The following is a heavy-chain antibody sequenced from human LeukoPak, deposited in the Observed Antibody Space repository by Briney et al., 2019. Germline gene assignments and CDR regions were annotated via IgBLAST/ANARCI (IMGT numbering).Heavy chain of an antibody. J-gene: IGHJ4*02. CDR1: GGTFSSYA. V-gene: IGHV1-18*01. Sequence: ASVKVSCKASGGTFSSYAISWVRQAPGQGLEWMGWISAYNGNTNYAQKLQGRVTMTTDTSTSTAYMELRSLRSDDTAVYYCARVPLGTTTDYWGQGALVTVSS. CDR2: ISAYNGNT. CDR3: ARVPLGTTTDY. D-gene: IGHD1-7*01.